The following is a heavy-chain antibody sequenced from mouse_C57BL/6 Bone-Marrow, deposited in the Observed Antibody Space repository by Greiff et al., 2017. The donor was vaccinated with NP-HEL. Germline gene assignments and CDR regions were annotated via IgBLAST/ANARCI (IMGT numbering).Heavy chain of an antibody. CDR2: ISDGGSYT. D-gene: IGHD2-2*01. CDR1: GFTFSSYA. J-gene: IGHJ3*01. CDR3: ARAPPWFMTAWFAY. Sequence: EVMLVESGGGLVKPGGSLKLSCAASGFTFSSYAMSWVRQTPEQRLEWVATISDGGSYTYYPDNVKGRFPISRDNAKNNLYLQMSHLKSEDTAMYSCARAPPWFMTAWFAYWGQGTLVTVSA. V-gene: IGHV5-4*03.